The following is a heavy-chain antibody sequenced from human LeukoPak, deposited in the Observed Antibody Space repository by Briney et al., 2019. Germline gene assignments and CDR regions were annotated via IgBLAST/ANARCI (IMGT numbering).Heavy chain of an antibody. D-gene: IGHD4-11*01. V-gene: IGHV1-18*01. CDR2: ISAYNGNT. Sequence: ASVKVSCKASGYTFASYGISWVRQAPGQGLEWMGWISAYNGNTNYAQKLQGRVTMTTDTSTSTAYMELRSLRSDGTAVYYCARDLISVTTVTTHNIWFDPWGQGTLVTVSS. J-gene: IGHJ5*02. CDR3: ARDLISVTTVTTHNIWFDP. CDR1: GYTFASYG.